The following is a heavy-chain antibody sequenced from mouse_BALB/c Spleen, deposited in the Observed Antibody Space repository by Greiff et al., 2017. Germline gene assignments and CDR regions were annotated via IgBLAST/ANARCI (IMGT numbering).Heavy chain of an antibody. V-gene: IGHV7-1*02. Sequence: EVKVVESGGGLVQPGGSLRLSCATSGFTFSDFYMEWVRQPPGKRLEWIAASRNKANDYTTEYSASVKGRFIVSRDTSQSILYLQMNALRAEDTAIYYCARDQGIEGYFDVWGAGTTVTVSS. J-gene: IGHJ1*01. CDR3: ARDQGIEGYFDV. CDR2: SRNKANDYTT. CDR1: GFTFSDFY.